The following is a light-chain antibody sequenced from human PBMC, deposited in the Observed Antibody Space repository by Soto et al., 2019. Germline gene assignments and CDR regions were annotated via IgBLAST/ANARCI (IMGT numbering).Light chain of an antibody. CDR3: VSFAGGTYV. J-gene: IGLJ1*01. CDR1: NSDLGHYNY. V-gene: IGLV2-14*03. Sequence: HSLLTQPASVSGSPGQSITISCTGTNSDLGHYNYVSWYQHHPDKVPKLIIYHASYRPSGVSNRFSASKSGNTASLTISGLQAEDEADYYCVSFAGGTYVFGTGTKVTVL. CDR2: HAS.